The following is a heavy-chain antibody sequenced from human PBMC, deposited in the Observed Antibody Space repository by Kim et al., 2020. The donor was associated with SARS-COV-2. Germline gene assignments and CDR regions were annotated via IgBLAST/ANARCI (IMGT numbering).Heavy chain of an antibody. J-gene: IGHJ4*02. V-gene: IGHV1-24*01. CDR2: FDPEDGET. D-gene: IGHD6-13*01. CDR1: GYTLTELS. CDR3: ATDRGGMYSSLDY. Sequence: SVKVSCKVSGYTLTELSMHWVRQAPGKGLEWMGGFDPEDGETIYAQKFQGRVTMTEDTSTDTTYMELSSLRSEDTAVYYCATDRGGMYSSLDYWGQGTLVTVSS.